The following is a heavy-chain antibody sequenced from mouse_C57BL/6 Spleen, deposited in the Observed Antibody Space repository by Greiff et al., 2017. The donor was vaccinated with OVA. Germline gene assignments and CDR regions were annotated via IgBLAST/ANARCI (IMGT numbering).Heavy chain of an antibody. CDR2: IWSGGST. CDR1: GFSLTSYG. CDR3: ARNALYGNYPDY. V-gene: IGHV2-2*01. Sequence: VKVVESGPGLVQPSQSLSITCTVSGFSLTSYGVHWVRQSPGKGLEWLGVIWSGGSTDYNAAFISRLSISKDNSKSQVFFKMNSLQADDTAIYYCARNALYGNYPDYWGQGTTLTVSS. J-gene: IGHJ2*01. D-gene: IGHD2-1*01.